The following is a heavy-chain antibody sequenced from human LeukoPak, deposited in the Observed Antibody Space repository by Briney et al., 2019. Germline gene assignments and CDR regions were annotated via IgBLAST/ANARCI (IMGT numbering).Heavy chain of an antibody. Sequence: PSETLSLTCAVYGGSFSGYYWSWIRQPPGKGLEWIGEINHSGSTNYNPSLKSRLTISIDTSKSQFSLELNSVTAADTAVYYCARDRDIGTYYYYYGMDVWGQGATVTVSS. CDR3: ARDRDIGTYYYYYGMDV. CDR2: INHSGST. D-gene: IGHD1-26*01. J-gene: IGHJ6*02. V-gene: IGHV4-34*01. CDR1: GGSFSGYY.